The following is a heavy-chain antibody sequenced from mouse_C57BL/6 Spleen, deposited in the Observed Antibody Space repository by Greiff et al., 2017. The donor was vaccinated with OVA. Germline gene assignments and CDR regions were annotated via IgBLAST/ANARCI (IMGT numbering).Heavy chain of an antibody. CDR2: IRNKANGYTT. J-gene: IGHJ2*01. CDR1: GFTFTDYY. V-gene: IGHV7-3*01. D-gene: IGHD1-1*01. Sequence: EVKLVESGGGLVQPGGSLSLSCAASGFTFTDYYMSWVRQPPGKALEWLGFIRNKANGYTTEYSASVKGRFTISRDNSQSILYLQMNALRAEDSATDYCARSGDYGSSYDYWGQGTTLTVSS. CDR3: ARSGDYGSSYDY.